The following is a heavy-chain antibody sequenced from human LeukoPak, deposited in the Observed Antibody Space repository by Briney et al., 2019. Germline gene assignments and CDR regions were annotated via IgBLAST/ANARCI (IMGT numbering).Heavy chain of an antibody. J-gene: IGHJ4*02. Sequence: GASVKVSCKASGYTFTGYYMHWVRQAPGQGLEWMGWINPNSGGTNYAQKFQGRVTMTRGTSISTAYMELSRLRSDDTAVYYCARGPKRSVAGTGPLFWGQGTLVTVSS. D-gene: IGHD6-19*01. CDR2: INPNSGGT. CDR3: ARGPKRSVAGTGPLF. CDR1: GYTFTGYY. V-gene: IGHV1-2*02.